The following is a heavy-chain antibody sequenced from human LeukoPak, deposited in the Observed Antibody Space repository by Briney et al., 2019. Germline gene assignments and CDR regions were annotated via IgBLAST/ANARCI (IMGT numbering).Heavy chain of an antibody. CDR1: GFTFSSYT. Sequence: GGSLRLSCAASGFTFSSYTMNWVRQAPGKGLEWVSSISSSSSYIYYTDSAKGRFTISRDNAKNSLFLEMNSLRAEDTAVYYCARVLSGTLTFDHWGQGTLVAVSS. J-gene: IGHJ4*02. CDR3: ARVLSGTLTFDH. CDR2: ISSSSSYI. D-gene: IGHD3-9*01. V-gene: IGHV3-21*01.